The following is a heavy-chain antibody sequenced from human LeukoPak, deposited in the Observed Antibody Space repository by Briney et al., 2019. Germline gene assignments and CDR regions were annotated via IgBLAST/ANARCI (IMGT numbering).Heavy chain of an antibody. V-gene: IGHV3-53*01. J-gene: IGHJ4*02. CDR1: GFTVSSTY. CDR2: IYSGGST. D-gene: IGHD6-19*01. CDR3: VRETPAVAGAFDY. Sequence: GGSLRLSCAASGFTVSSTYMSWVRQAPGKGLEWVSVIYSGGSTDYAVSVKGRFTISRDNSKNMLYLQMNSLRAEDTAVYYCVRETPAVAGAFDYWGQGTLVTVSP.